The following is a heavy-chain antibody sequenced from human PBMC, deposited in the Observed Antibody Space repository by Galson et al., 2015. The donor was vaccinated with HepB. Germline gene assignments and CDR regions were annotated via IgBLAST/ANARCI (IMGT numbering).Heavy chain of an antibody. V-gene: IGHV5-51*03. CDR3: ASRDGRDDYGXXDY. D-gene: IGHD4-17*01. J-gene: IGHJ4*02. CDR1: GYIFTSYW. CDR2: IYPGDSDT. Sequence: QSGAEVKKPGESLKISCKGSGYIFTSYWIGWVRQMPGKGLEWMGIIYPGDSDTRYGPSFQGRVTISADKSISTAYLQWSXXXASDTAMYYCASRDGRDDYGXXDYWGPGTLVTVSS.